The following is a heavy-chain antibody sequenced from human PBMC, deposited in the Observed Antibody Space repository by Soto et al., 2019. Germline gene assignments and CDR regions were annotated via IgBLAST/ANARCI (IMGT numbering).Heavy chain of an antibody. CDR2: IYYSGST. Sequence: PSETLSLTCTVFGGSISSYYWSWIRQPPGKGLEWIGYIYYSGSTNYNPSLKSRVTISVDTSKNQFSLKLSSVTAADTAVYYCARAPRGPGIWSGYYTGIWFDPWGQGTLVTVSS. D-gene: IGHD3-3*01. V-gene: IGHV4-59*01. CDR3: ARAPRGPGIWSGYYTGIWFDP. CDR1: GGSISSYY. J-gene: IGHJ5*02.